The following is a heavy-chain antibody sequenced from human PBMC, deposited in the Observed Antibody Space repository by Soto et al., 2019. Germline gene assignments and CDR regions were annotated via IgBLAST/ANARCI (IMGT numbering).Heavy chain of an antibody. V-gene: IGHV1-69*13. CDR3: AAGDGYNGIDY. D-gene: IGHD5-12*01. CDR1: GGTFGSYA. Sequence: ASVKVSCKASGGTFGSYAISWVRQAPGQGLEWMGGIIPIFGTANYEQKFQGRVTITADESTSTAYMELSSLGYEDTAVYYCAAGDGYNGIDYWGKGTLVTVSS. J-gene: IGHJ4*02. CDR2: IIPIFGTA.